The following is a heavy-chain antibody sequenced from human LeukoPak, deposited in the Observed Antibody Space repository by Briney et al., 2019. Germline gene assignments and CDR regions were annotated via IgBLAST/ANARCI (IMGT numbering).Heavy chain of an antibody. V-gene: IGHV3-30-3*01. CDR2: ISYDGSNK. Sequence: GRSLRLSCAASGFTFSSYAMHWVRQAPGKGLEWVAVISYDGSNKYYADSVKGRFTISRDNSKNTLYLQMNSLRAEDTAVYYCARSYSGIYSSFDYWGQGTLVTVSS. D-gene: IGHD1-26*01. CDR3: ARSYSGIYSSFDY. J-gene: IGHJ4*02. CDR1: GFTFSSYA.